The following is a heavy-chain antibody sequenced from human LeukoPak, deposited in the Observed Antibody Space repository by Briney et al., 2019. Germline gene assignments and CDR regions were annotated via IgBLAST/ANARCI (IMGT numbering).Heavy chain of an antibody. CDR3: ARQPGGTAAFDI. CDR1: GYSISSGYF. J-gene: IGHJ3*02. Sequence: SETLSLTCAVSGYSISSGYFWVWLRQPPGKGLEWIGSIYHTGATYYNPSLRSPVTISVDTSKNQFSLEVNSVTAADTAVYYCARQPGGTAAFDIWGQGTMVTVSS. V-gene: IGHV4-38-2*01. D-gene: IGHD1-14*01. CDR2: IYHTGAT.